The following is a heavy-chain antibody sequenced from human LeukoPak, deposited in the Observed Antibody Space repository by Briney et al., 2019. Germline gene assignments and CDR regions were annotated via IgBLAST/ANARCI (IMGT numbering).Heavy chain of an antibody. Sequence: SETLSLTCTVSGGSISSYYWSWIRQPAGKGLEWIGRIYTSGSTNYNPSLKSRVTMSVDTSKNQFSLKLSSVTAADTAVYYCARGERFFGVGHYYYYYMDVWGKGTTVTVSS. CDR1: GGSISSYY. D-gene: IGHD3-3*01. CDR2: IYTSGST. CDR3: ARGERFFGVGHYYYYYMDV. J-gene: IGHJ6*03. V-gene: IGHV4-4*07.